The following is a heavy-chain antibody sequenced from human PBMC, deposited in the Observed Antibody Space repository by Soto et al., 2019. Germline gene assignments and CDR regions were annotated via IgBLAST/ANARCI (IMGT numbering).Heavy chain of an antibody. V-gene: IGHV1-69*02. J-gene: IGHJ4*02. CDR3: AGAPSIVGSGQELEFDY. D-gene: IGHD6-13*01. Sequence: QVQLVQSGAEVKKPGSSVKVSCKASGGTFSSYTISWVRQAPGQGLEWMGRITPILGIANYAQKFQGRVTITADKSTRTSYMELSSLRSEDTAVYYCAGAPSIVGSGQELEFDYWGQETLVTVSS. CDR1: GGTFSSYT. CDR2: ITPILGIA.